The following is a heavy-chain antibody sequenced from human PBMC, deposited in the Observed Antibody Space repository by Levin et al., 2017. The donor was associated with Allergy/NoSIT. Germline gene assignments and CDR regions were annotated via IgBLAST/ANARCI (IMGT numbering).Heavy chain of an antibody. CDR2: IGKSGANDI. CDR1: GFTFRDYA. CDR3: VKDLGWGSIRGGRRADF. Sequence: AGGSLRLSCAASGFTFRDYAMSWVRQAPGKGPEWVSGIGKSGANDIYYADSVKGRITISRDNSKNTLHLQINSLRVEDSAIYYCVKDLGWGSIRGGRRADFWGRGTLLTVSS. J-gene: IGHJ4*02. D-gene: IGHD6-13*01. V-gene: IGHV3-23*01.